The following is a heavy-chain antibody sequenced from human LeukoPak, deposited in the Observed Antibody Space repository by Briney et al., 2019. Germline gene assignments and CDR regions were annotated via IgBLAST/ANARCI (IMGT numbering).Heavy chain of an antibody. Sequence: PSETLSLTCTVSGGSISNYYWTWIRQPAGKGLEWIGRIYTSGSTNYNPSLKSRVTISVDTSKNQFSLKLNSVTAADTAVYYCARGPSGSYYVPLNYWGQGTLVTVSS. CDR3: ARGPSGSYYVPLNY. CDR1: GGSISNYY. D-gene: IGHD1-26*01. V-gene: IGHV4-4*07. CDR2: IYTSGST. J-gene: IGHJ4*02.